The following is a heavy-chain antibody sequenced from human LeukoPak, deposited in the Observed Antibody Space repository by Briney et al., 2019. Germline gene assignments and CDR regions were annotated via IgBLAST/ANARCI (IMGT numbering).Heavy chain of an antibody. CDR2: ISYDGSNK. V-gene: IGHV3-30-3*01. Sequence: PGGSLSLSCAASVFTFSDYFMSWVRRAPGKGLGWVGVISYDGSNKYYADSVKGRFTISRDNSKNTLYLQMNSLRAEDTAVYYCARDPSPSDYVWGSYRLYWGQGTLVTVSS. D-gene: IGHD3-16*02. CDR1: VFTFSDYF. CDR3: ARDPSPSDYVWGSYRLY. J-gene: IGHJ4*02.